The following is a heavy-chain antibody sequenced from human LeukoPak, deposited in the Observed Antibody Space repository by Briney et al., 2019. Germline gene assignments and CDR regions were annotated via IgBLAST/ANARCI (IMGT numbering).Heavy chain of an antibody. J-gene: IGHJ4*02. CDR3: AREDAGGTYCFDY. Sequence: GGSLRLSCAVSGLTVSSNFMSWVHQAPGRGPEWVSVIYTSGITYYADSVRCRLTISRDTSKNTLYLQMVSLTAEDTAVYYCAREDAGGTYCFDYWGQGTLVTVSP. CDR2: IYTSGIT. D-gene: IGHD1-26*01. CDR1: GLTVSSNF. V-gene: IGHV3-66*01.